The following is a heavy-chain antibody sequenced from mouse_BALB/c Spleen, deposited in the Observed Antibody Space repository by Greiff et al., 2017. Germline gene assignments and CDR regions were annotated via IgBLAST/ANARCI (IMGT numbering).Heavy chain of an antibody. V-gene: IGHV5-17*02. CDR2: ISSGSSTI. J-gene: IGHJ4*01. CDR1: GFTFSSFG. D-gene: IGHD4-1*01. Sequence: DVKLVESGGGLVQPGGSRKLSCAASGFTFSSFGMHWVRQAPEKGLEWVAYISSGSSTIYYADTVKGRFTISRDNPKNTLFLQMTSLRSEDTAMYYCAKLGQGYAMDYWGQGTSVTVSS. CDR3: AKLGQGYAMDY.